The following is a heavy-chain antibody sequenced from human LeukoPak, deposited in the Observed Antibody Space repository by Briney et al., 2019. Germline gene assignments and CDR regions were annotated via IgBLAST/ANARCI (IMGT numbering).Heavy chain of an antibody. D-gene: IGHD3-9*01. V-gene: IGHV1-18*04. J-gene: IGHJ4*02. CDR2: VSAYNGNT. CDR3: ESCTSDYDILAGSLACDY. CDR1: VYTFTSYG. Sequence: ASVKVSCKGSVYTFTSYGISWVRQPPGQGLEWMGWVSAYNGNTNYAQKLQGRVTMTTDTSTSTAYMELRSLRSDDTAVSYCESCTSDYDILAGSLACDYWGQGTLVTVSS.